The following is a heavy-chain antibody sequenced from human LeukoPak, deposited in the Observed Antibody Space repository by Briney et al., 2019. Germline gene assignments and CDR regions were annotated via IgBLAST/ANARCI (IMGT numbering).Heavy chain of an antibody. Sequence: SETLSLTCAVYGGSFSGYYWSWIRQHPGKGLEWIGEINHSGSTNYNPSLKSRVTISVDTSKNQFSLKVRSVTAADTAVYYCARDRHRYHYDGSGYPPYWGQGTLVTVSS. D-gene: IGHD3-22*01. CDR2: INHSGST. J-gene: IGHJ4*02. CDR1: GGSFSGYY. V-gene: IGHV4-34*01. CDR3: ARDRHRYHYDGSGYPPY.